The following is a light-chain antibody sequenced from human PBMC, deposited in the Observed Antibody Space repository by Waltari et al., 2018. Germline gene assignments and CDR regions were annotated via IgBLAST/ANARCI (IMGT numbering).Light chain of an antibody. J-gene: IGLJ2*01. CDR2: AVS. CDR1: SSDVVGHTY. CDR3: CSYAGGQTVI. Sequence: QSALTQPRSVSGSPGQSVTISCTGTSSDVVGHTYVSWYQQHPGKAPKLVMYAVSQRPSGVPDHFSGSKSGNTGSLTISGLQADDEADYCCCSYAGGQTVIFGGGTRLTVL. V-gene: IGLV2-11*01.